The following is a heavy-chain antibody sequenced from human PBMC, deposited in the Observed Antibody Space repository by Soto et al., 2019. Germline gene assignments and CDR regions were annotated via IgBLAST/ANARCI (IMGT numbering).Heavy chain of an antibody. V-gene: IGHV4-34*01. Sequence: PSETLSLTCAVYGGSFSGYYWSWIRQPPGKGLEWIGEINHSGSTNYNPSLKSRVTISVDTSKNQFSLKLSSVTAADTAVYYCARGYGSGSFNWFDPWGQGTLVTVSS. CDR3: ARGYGSGSFNWFDP. J-gene: IGHJ5*02. CDR2: INHSGST. CDR1: GGSFSGYY. D-gene: IGHD3-10*01.